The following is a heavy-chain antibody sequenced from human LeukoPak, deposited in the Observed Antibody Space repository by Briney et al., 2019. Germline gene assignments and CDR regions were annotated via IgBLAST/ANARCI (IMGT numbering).Heavy chain of an antibody. D-gene: IGHD2-15*01. J-gene: IGHJ5*02. CDR2: IRSKTYGGTT. Sequence: GGSLRLSCTASGFSIGDYAMSWVRQAPGRGLEWLGFIRSKTYGGTTEYATSVKGRFTISRDDSESIAYLQMNSLRAEDTAVYYCAREIGCSGGSCYLNWFDPWGQGTLVTVSS. CDR3: AREIGCSGGSCYLNWFDP. CDR1: GFSIGDYA. V-gene: IGHV3-49*04.